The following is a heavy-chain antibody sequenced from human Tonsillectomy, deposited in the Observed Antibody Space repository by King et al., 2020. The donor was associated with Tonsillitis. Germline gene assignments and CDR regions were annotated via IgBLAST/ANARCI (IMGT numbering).Heavy chain of an antibody. CDR2: IYPGDSNT. D-gene: IGHD3-10*01. V-gene: IGHV5-51*01. CDR1: GYSFTSYW. CDR3: ARGFVVRGVISGFDI. J-gene: IGHJ3*02. Sequence: VQLVQSGAEVKKPGESLRISCKGSGYSFTSYWIAWVRQMPGKGLDWMGLIYPGDSNTRYSPSFQGQVTISADKSISTAYLQWSSLKASDTAMYYCARGFVVRGVISGFDIWGQGTMVTVSS.